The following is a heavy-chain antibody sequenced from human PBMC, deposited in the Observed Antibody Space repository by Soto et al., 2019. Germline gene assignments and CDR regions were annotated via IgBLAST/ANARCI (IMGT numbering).Heavy chain of an antibody. J-gene: IGHJ6*02. V-gene: IGHV1-69*13. CDR1: GGTFSSYA. Sequence: SVKVSCKASGGTFSSYAISWVRQAPGQGLEWMGGIIPIFGTANYAQKFQGRVTITADESTSTAYMELSSLRPEDTAVYYCASHGLRAARRDYYYYGMDVWG. CDR2: IIPIFGTA. CDR3: ASHGLRAARRDYYYYGMDV. D-gene: IGHD6-6*01.